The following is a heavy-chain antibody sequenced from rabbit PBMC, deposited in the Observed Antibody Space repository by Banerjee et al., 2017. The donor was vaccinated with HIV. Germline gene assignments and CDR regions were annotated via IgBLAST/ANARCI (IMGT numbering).Heavy chain of an antibody. J-gene: IGHJ6*01. V-gene: IGHV1S45*01. CDR3: ARNEYTGTAYDL. D-gene: IGHD7-1*01. CDR1: GFSFSYKYV. CDR2: INTSSANT. Sequence: QEQLVESGGGLVKPEGSLTLTCSASGFSFSYKYVMCWVRQAPGKGLEWIACINTSSANTVYASWAKGRFTISKTSSTTVTLQMTSLTAADTATYFCARNEYTGTAYDLWGPGTLVTVS.